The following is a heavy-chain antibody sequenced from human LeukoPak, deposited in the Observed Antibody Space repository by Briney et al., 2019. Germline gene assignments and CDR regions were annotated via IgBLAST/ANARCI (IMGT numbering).Heavy chain of an antibody. CDR2: TSSSSSYI. V-gene: IGHV3-21*01. D-gene: IGHD3-22*01. CDR1: GFTFSSYS. Sequence: GGSLRLSCATSGFTFSSYSMNWVRQAPGKGLEWVSSTSSSSSYIYYADSVKGRFTISRDNAKNSLYLQMNSLRAEDTAVYYCARFRSSGRPAYDAFDIWGQGTMDTVSS. CDR3: ARFRSSGRPAYDAFDI. J-gene: IGHJ3*02.